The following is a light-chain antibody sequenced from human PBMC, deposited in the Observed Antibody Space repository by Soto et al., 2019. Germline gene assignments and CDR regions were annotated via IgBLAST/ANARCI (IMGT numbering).Light chain of an antibody. V-gene: IGLV2-14*01. Sequence: QSALTQPASVSGSPGQSITFSCTGTSNDIGGYNYVSWYQQHPGKAPKLMIFDVSNRPSGVSYRFSGSKSGNTASLTISGLQAEYEAEYYCSSYTSSSTLLFGGGTKLTVL. CDR3: SSYTSSSTLL. J-gene: IGLJ2*01. CDR1: SNDIGGYNY. CDR2: DVS.